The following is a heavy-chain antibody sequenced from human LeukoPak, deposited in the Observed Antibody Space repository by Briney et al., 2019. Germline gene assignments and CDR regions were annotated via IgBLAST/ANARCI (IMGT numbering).Heavy chain of an antibody. J-gene: IGHJ4*02. CDR1: GFTFGSYE. CDR2: ISTSGSII. CDR3: ARVCHGSGSYQKKKYYFDY. V-gene: IGHV3-48*03. D-gene: IGHD3-10*01. Sequence: PGGSLRLSCEASGFTFGSYEMTWVRQAPGKGLEWLSYISTSGSIIVYADSVRGRFTVSRDNAKNSLYLQMNSLRVDDTAVYYCARVCHGSGSYQKKKYYFDYWGQGTLVTVSS.